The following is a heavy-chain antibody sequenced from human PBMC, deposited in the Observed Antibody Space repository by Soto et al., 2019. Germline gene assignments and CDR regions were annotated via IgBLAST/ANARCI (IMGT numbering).Heavy chain of an antibody. Sequence: PGESLKISCKTSGYSFTSYWIHWVRQMPGKELEWMGSIYPGNSDTRYSPSFQGHVTISADSSSSTAYLQWSSLKASDAAMYYCARLQAAAGDNDLTFDYWGQGTLVTVSS. V-gene: IGHV5-51*01. CDR1: GYSFTSYW. CDR3: ARLQAAAGDNDLTFDY. D-gene: IGHD6-13*01. CDR2: IYPGNSDT. J-gene: IGHJ4*02.